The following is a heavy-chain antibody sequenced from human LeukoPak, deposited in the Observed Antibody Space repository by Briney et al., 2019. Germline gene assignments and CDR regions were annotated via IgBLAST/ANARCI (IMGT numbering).Heavy chain of an antibody. V-gene: IGHV4-61*02. J-gene: IGHJ4*02. D-gene: IGHD3-22*01. CDR1: GGSISSGSYY. CDR3: ARGGGYSGPDLPEYDSSGYYGGDFDY. Sequence: SQTLSLTCTVSGGSISSGSYYWSWIRRPAGKGLEWIGRIYTSGSTNYNPSLKSRVTISVDTSKNQFSLKLSSVTAADTAVYYCARGGGYSGPDLPEYDSSGYYGGDFDYWGQGTLVTVSS. CDR2: IYTSGST.